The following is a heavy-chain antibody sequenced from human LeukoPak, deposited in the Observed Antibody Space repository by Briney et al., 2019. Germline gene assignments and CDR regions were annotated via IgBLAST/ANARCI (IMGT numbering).Heavy chain of an antibody. CDR1: GGSFSGYY. CDR3: ASGIAAAGH. CDR2: IYYSGST. D-gene: IGHD6-13*01. V-gene: IGHV4-59*01. Sequence: SETLSLTCAVYGGSFSGYYWSWIRQPPGKGLEWIGYIYYSGSTNYNPSLKSRITISVDTSKNQFSLKLSSVTAADTAVYYCASGIAAAGHWGQGTLVTVFS. J-gene: IGHJ4*02.